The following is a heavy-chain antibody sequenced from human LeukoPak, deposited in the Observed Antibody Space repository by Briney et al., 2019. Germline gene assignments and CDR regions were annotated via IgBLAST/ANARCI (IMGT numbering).Heavy chain of an antibody. CDR2: IYHSGST. CDR1: GGSISSSNW. V-gene: IGHV4-4*02. CDR3: ARYSDYHAFDI. Sequence: PSGTLSLTCAVSGGSISSSNWWSWVRQPPGKGLEWIGEIYHSGSTNYNPSLKSRVTISVDTSKNQFSLKLTSVTAADTAVYYCARYSDYHAFDIWGQGTMVTVSS. J-gene: IGHJ3*02. D-gene: IGHD4-11*01.